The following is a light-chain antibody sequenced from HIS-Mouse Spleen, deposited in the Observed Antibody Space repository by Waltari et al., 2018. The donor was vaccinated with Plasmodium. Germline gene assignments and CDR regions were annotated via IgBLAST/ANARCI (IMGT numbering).Light chain of an antibody. CDR2: EDS. J-gene: IGLJ3*02. CDR1: ALPNKS. V-gene: IGLV3-10*01. Sequence: SYELTQPPSVSVSPGQTARITCSGDALPNKSDYWYQQKSGPAPVLVIYEDSKRPSGIPERFSGSSSGTMATLTISGAQVEDEADYYCYSTDSSGNHRVFGGGTKLTVL. CDR3: YSTDSSGNHRV.